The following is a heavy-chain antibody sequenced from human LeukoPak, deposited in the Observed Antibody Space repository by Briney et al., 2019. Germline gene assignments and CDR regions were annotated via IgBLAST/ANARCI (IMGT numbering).Heavy chain of an antibody. CDR3: ARETYYYDSSTYFRATDY. V-gene: IGHV3-30*03. D-gene: IGHD3-22*01. CDR1: GFTFSSYG. Sequence: PGRSLRLSCAASGFTFSSYGMHWVRQAPGKGLEWVAVISYDGSNKYYVDSVKGRFAISRDNSKDTLYLQMNSLRAEDTAVYYCARETYYYDSSTYFRATDYWGQGTLVTVSS. CDR2: ISYDGSNK. J-gene: IGHJ4*02.